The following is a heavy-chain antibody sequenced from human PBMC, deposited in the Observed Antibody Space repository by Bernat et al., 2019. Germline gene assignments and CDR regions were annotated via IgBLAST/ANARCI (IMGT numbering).Heavy chain of an antibody. D-gene: IGHD6-19*01. J-gene: IGHJ5*02. CDR3: ARDLGPSYSSGWYGWFDP. V-gene: IGHV4-59*01. CDR2: IYYSGST. Sequence: QVQLQESGPGLVKPSETLSLTCTVSGGSISSYYWSWIRQPPGKGLEWIGYIYYSGSTNYNPSLKSRVTISVDTYKNQFSLKLSSVTAADTAVYYCARDLGPSYSSGWYGWFDPWGQGTLVTVSS. CDR1: GGSISSYY.